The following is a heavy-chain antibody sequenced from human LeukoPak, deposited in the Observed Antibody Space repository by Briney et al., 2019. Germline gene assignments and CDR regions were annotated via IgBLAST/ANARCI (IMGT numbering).Heavy chain of an antibody. CDR3: AMLRLGELSLLANAYDI. J-gene: IGHJ3*02. D-gene: IGHD3-16*02. Sequence: PSETLSLTCDVSGSSVNSDQYCGWMRHHPGAGLEWIGSVHQTGSPYYNPSLGSRVSLSIDSTKNSFSLRLTSGTAADTAVYYCAMLRLGELSLLANAYDIWGEGTMVIVSS. CDR1: GSSVNSDQY. CDR2: VHQTGSP. V-gene: IGHV4-38-2*01.